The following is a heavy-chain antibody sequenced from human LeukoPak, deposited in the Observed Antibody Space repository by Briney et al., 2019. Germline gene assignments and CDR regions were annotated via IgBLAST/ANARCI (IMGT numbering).Heavy chain of an antibody. V-gene: IGHV2-5*08. D-gene: IGHD3-9*01. CDR1: GGSISSYYW. CDR2: IYWDDDK. J-gene: IGHJ4*02. CDR3: TYVALSVLTGRSHFDY. Sequence: TLSLTCTVSGGSISSYYWSWIRQPPGKALEWLALIYWDDDKRYSPSLKTRLTITKDTSKNQVVLTMTNMDPVDTATYYCTYVALSVLTGRSHFDYWGQGTQVTVSS.